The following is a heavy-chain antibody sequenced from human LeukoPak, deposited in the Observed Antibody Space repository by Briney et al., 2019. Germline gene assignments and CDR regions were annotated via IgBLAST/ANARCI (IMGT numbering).Heavy chain of an antibody. Sequence: PSETLSLTCAVSGGSISSGGYSWSWIRQPPGKGLEWIGYIYHSGSTYYNPSLKSRVPISVDTSKNQFSLKLSSVTAADTAVYYCAGLLVTMVRGVIIRRFDYWGQGTLVTVSS. V-gene: IGHV4-30-2*01. CDR1: GGSISSGGYS. CDR3: AGLLVTMVRGVIIRRFDY. D-gene: IGHD3-10*01. CDR2: IYHSGST. J-gene: IGHJ4*02.